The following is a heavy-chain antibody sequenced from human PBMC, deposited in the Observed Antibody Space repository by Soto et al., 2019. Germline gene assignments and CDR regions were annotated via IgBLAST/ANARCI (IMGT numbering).Heavy chain of an antibody. J-gene: IGHJ4*02. V-gene: IGHV3-30*18. Sequence: QVQLVESGGGVVQPGRSLRLSCAASGFTFSHYGMHWVRQAPGKGLEWVAVISYDGTNKYYADSVKGRFTISRDDSKNTLYLQMNSLRGDDTAVYFCAKEGQQRVPGVHWGQGTRVPVSS. CDR3: AKEGQQRVPGVH. CDR1: GFTFSHYG. CDR2: ISYDGTNK. D-gene: IGHD6-13*01.